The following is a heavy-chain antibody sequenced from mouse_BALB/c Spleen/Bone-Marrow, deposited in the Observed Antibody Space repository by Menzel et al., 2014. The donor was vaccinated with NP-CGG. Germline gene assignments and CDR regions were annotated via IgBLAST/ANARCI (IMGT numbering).Heavy chain of an antibody. J-gene: IGHJ1*01. Sequence: QVHVKQSGAELVKPGASVKLSCKASGYTFTSYYMYWVKQRPGQGLEWIGEINPSNGGTNFNEKFKSKATLTVDKSSSTAYMQLSSLTSEDPAVYYCTRSDGYYVPHWYFDVWGAGTTVTVSS. CDR3: TRSDGYYVPHWYFDV. D-gene: IGHD2-3*01. CDR2: INPSNGGT. V-gene: IGHV1S81*02. CDR1: GYTFTSYY.